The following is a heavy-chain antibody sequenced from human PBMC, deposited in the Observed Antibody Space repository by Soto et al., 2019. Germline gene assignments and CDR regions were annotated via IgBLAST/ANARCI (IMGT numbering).Heavy chain of an antibody. CDR2: IIPIFGTA. CDR1: GGTFSSYA. CDR3: AGGHTDYGDYTEELWYFDL. D-gene: IGHD4-17*01. J-gene: IGHJ2*01. Sequence: QVQLVQSGAEVKKPGSSVKVSCKASGGTFSSYAISWVRQAPGQGLEWMGGIIPIFGTANYAQKFEGRVTITADESTSTAYMELSSLRSEDTAVYYCAGGHTDYGDYTEELWYFDLWGRGTLVTVSS. V-gene: IGHV1-69*01.